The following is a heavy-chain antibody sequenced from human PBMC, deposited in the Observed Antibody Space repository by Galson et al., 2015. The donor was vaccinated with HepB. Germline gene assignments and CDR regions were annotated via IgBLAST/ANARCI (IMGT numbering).Heavy chain of an antibody. D-gene: IGHD2-15*01. CDR3: AKELILY. J-gene: IGHJ3*01. Sequence: SLRLSCAASGFTFSNYAMSWVRQTPGKGLEWVSGIRGNGGSTYYADSVKGRFTISRDNSKNTLYLQMNSLRAEDTAVYYCAKELILYWGQGTMVTVSS. CDR2: IRGNGGST. CDR1: GFTFSNYA. V-gene: IGHV3-23*01.